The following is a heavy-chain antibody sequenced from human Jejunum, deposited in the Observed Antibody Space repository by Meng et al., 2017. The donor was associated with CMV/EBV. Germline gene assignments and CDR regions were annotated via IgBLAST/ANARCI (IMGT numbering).Heavy chain of an antibody. D-gene: IGHD1-26*01. Sequence: GSVSSGSYFWSSIRQPPGRGLEWIGYVEYTGSTNYNPSLKSRVIISVDTSKNQFSLKLRSVSAADTAVYYCARGEKRSQYYYGLDVWGQGTTVTVSS. CDR1: GSVSSGSYF. CDR3: ARGEKRSQYYYGLDV. CDR2: VEYTGST. V-gene: IGHV4-61*01. J-gene: IGHJ6*02.